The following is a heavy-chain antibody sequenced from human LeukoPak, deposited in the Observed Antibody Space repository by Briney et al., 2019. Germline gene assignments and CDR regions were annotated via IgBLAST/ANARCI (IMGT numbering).Heavy chain of an antibody. V-gene: IGHV3-15*01. CDR3: TTSYYDSSGYRA. CDR1: GFTLTNAW. D-gene: IGHD3-22*01. J-gene: IGHJ4*02. CDR2: IKTKTDGGTI. Sequence: GGSLRLSCAASGFTLTNAWMSWDRQAPGKGLEWVGRIKTKTDGGTIDYAAPVKGRFTISRDDSKNTVYLQMNSLKTEDTAVYYCTTSYYDSSGYRAWGQGTLVTVSS.